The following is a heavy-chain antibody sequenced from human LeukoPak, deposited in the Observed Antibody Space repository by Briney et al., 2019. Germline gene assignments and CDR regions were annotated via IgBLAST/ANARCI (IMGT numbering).Heavy chain of an antibody. V-gene: IGHV3-23*01. CDR2: ISGSGGST. D-gene: IGHD3-16*02. J-gene: IGHJ4*02. CDR1: GFTFSSYG. Sequence: GGSLRLSCAASGFTFSSYGMSWVRQAPGKGLEWVSAISGSGGSTYYADSVKGRFTISRDNSKNTLYLQMNSLRAEDTAVYYCAKLGYGITFGGVIAEFDYWGQGTLVTVSS. CDR3: AKLGYGITFGGVIAEFDY.